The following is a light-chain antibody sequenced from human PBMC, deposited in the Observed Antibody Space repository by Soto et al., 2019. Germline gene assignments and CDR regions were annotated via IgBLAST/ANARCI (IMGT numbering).Light chain of an antibody. CDR3: QQYGSSLWT. CDR1: QSVSDY. Sequence: IVLTQSPAIMSLSPGESASLSCRASQSVSDYLAWYQQKPGQAPRLLIYGASSRATGIPDRFSGSGSGTDFTLTISRLEPEDFAVYYCQQYGSSLWTFGQGTKVDIK. V-gene: IGKV3-20*01. CDR2: GAS. J-gene: IGKJ1*01.